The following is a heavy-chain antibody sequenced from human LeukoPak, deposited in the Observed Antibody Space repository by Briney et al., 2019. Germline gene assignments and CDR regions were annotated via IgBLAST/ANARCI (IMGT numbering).Heavy chain of an antibody. D-gene: IGHD1-26*01. CDR2: IWYDGSNK. CDR1: GFTFSSYG. V-gene: IGHV3-33*08. Sequence: GGSLRLSCAASGFTFSSYGMHWVRQAPGKGLEWVAVIWYDGSNKYYADSVKGRFTISRDNSKNTLHLQMNSLRAEDTAVYYCARDWELGPWFDPWGQGTLVTVSS. CDR3: ARDWELGPWFDP. J-gene: IGHJ5*02.